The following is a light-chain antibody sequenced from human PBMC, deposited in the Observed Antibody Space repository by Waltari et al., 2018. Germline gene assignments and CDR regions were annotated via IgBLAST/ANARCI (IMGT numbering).Light chain of an antibody. J-gene: IGKJ4*01. V-gene: IGKV3D-15*01. CDR2: DAS. CDR1: QSISRH. CDR3: QQYNNWPPLT. Sequence: VMTQSPATLFVSPGAGDTLSCRASQSISRHVAWYHQKSGQAPRLLIFDASARATGIPARFSGSGSGTEFTLTISSLQSEDVGVYYCQQYNNWPPLTFGGGTKVEIK.